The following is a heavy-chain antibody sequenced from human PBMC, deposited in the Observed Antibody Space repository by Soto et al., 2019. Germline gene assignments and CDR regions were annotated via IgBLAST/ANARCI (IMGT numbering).Heavy chain of an antibody. CDR2: IIPIFGAA. V-gene: IGHV1-69*06. D-gene: IGHD6-13*01. CDR3: AAAGTESDYYYGMDV. Sequence: ASVKVSCKAAGWTFSSYASSWVRQATGQGLEWMGGIIPIFGAANYAQKFQGRVTITADKSTSTAYMELSSLRSEDTAVYYCAAAGTESDYYYGMDVWGQGTTVTVSS. CDR1: GWTFSSYA. J-gene: IGHJ6*02.